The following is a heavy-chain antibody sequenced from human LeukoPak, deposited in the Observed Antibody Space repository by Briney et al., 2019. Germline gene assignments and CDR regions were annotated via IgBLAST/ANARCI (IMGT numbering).Heavy chain of an antibody. J-gene: IGHJ6*03. CDR3: ARDDHYNYYYMDV. Sequence: GGSLRLSCAASGFIFSTYSMNWVRQAPGKGLEWVSYISSSSSTVYYADSVKGRFTISRDNAENSLYLQMNSLGADDTAVYYCARDDHYNYYYMDVWGKGTTVTVSS. V-gene: IGHV3-48*01. CDR2: ISSSSSTV. CDR1: GFIFSTYS.